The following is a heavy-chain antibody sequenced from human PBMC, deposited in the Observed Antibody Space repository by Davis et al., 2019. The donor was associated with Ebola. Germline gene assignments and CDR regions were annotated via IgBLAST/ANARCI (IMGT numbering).Heavy chain of an antibody. CDR3: AKDSGWGYYYYGMDV. Sequence: GESLKISCAASGFTFSDYYMSWIRQAPGKGLEWVSAISGSCGSTYYADSVKGRFTISRDNSKNTLYLQMNSLRAEDTAVYYCAKDSGWGYYYYGMDVWGQGTTVTVSS. CDR2: ISGSCGST. J-gene: IGHJ6*02. V-gene: IGHV3-23*01. CDR1: GFTFSDYY. D-gene: IGHD1-26*01.